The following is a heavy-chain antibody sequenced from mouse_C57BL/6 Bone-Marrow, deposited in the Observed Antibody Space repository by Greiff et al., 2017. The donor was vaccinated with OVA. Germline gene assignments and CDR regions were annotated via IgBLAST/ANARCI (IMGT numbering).Heavy chain of an antibody. CDR2: IYPRSGNT. D-gene: IGHD2-3*01. CDR1: GYTFTSYG. CDR3: ARSGWLLPWFAY. V-gene: IGHV1-81*01. Sequence: QVQLQQSGAELARPGASVKLSCTASGYTFTSYGISWVKQRTGQGLEWIGEIYPRSGNTYYNEKFKGKATLTADKSSSTAYMELRSLTSEDSAVYFCARSGWLLPWFAYWGQGTLVTVSA. J-gene: IGHJ3*01.